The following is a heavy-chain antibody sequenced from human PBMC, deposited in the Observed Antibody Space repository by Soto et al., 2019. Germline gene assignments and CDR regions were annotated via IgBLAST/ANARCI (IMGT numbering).Heavy chain of an antibody. D-gene: IGHD4-17*01. CDR2: ITPRDGTT. V-gene: IGHV1-46*01. CDR3: ARAVSTNTAPIDY. J-gene: IGHJ4*02. Sequence: QVQLVQSGAEVKKPGASVKVSCKASGYTFTTYYLRWLRQARGQGLEWMGIITPRDGTTRYEQKFQDRVTMTRDTSTSTVYMELSSLRSEDTAVYYCARAVSTNTAPIDYWGQGTLVTVSS. CDR1: GYTFTTYY.